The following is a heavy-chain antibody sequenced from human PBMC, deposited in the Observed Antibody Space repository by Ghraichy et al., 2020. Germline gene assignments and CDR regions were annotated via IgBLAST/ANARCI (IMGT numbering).Heavy chain of an antibody. CDR3: ARLRNSYYYVLDY. V-gene: IGHV4-59*08. Sequence: SETLSLTCTVSGASTSLNYWTWIRQPPGKGLEWIGYVYNSGSTDYNPSLKSRVTISMDTSKKRFSLKLNSATAADSAVYYFARLRNSYYYVLDYWGPGILVTVSS. CDR1: GASTSLNY. J-gene: IGHJ4*02. CDR2: VYNSGST. D-gene: IGHD3-22*01.